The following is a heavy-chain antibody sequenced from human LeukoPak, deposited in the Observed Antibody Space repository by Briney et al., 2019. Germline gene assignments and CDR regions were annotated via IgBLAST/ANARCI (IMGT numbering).Heavy chain of an antibody. D-gene: IGHD3-10*01. CDR2: MNPNNGNT. Sequence: GPVKVSCKASGFTFTRYDINWVRPATGQGLEWMGWMNPNNGNTGYAQTFQGRVTMTRDTFTSTAYMELRSLTSEDTAVYYCVRDGEGLAISVNYWFDLWGQGTLVTVSS. CDR3: VRDGEGLAISVNYWFDL. CDR1: GFTFTRYD. J-gene: IGHJ5*02. V-gene: IGHV1-8*01.